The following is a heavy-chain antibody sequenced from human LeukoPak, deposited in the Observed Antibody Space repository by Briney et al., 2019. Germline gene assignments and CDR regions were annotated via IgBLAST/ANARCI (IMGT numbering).Heavy chain of an antibody. CDR3: ARAEITVPRGPRGFDI. J-gene: IGHJ3*02. CDR1: GGSLSRYY. CDR2: IYYSGST. V-gene: IGHV4-59*08. Sequence: SETLSLTCIVSGGSLSRYYWNSIRQPPGKGLEWIGYIYYSGSTNYHPSLNSRGTISIDTAKNQLSLKLNSVTAADTAVYYCARAEITVPRGPRGFDIWGQGTMVSVSS. D-gene: IGHD3-10*01.